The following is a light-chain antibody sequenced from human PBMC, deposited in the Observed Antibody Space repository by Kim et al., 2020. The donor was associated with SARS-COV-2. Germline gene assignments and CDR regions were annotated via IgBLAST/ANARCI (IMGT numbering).Light chain of an antibody. V-gene: IGKV3-20*01. J-gene: IGKJ1*01. Sequence: CPGERATLACRASQTVSSSYVAWYQQKPGQAPRLLIYSASSRATGIPDRFSGSGSGTDFTLTISSLEPEDCAVYYCQQYDSSRWTFGQGTKVEIK. CDR3: QQYDSSRWT. CDR2: SAS. CDR1: QTVSSSY.